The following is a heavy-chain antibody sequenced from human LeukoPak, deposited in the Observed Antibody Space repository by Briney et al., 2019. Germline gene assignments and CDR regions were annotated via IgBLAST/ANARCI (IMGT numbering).Heavy chain of an antibody. V-gene: IGHV1-69*04. Sequence: GASVKVSCKASGGTFSSYAISWVRQAPGQGLEWMGRIIPILGIANYAQKFQGRVTITADKSTSTAYMELSSLRSEDTAVYYCARVATYPDAFDIWGQGTMVTVSS. CDR3: ARVATYPDAFDI. CDR2: IIPILGIA. CDR1: GGTFSSYA. J-gene: IGHJ3*02.